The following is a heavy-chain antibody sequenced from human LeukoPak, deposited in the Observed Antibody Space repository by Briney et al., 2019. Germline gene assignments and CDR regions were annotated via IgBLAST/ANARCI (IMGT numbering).Heavy chain of an antibody. D-gene: IGHD6-13*01. V-gene: IGHV3-74*01. CDR2: INSDGSST. Sequence: GGSLRLSCAASGFTFSSYWMHWVRQAPGKGLVWVSRINSDGSSTSYADSVKGRFTISRDNSKNTLYLQMNSLRAEDTAVYYCAKDNRIYGYDVAAAADYWGQGTLVTVSS. J-gene: IGHJ4*02. CDR1: GFTFSSYW. CDR3: AKDNRIYGYDVAAAADY.